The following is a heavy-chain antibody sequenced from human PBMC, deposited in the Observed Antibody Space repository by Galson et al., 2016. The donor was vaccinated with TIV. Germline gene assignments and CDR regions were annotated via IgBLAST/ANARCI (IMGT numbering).Heavy chain of an antibody. V-gene: IGHV1-18*01. J-gene: IGHJ6*02. D-gene: IGHD2-15*01. CDR2: ISAYNGNT. Sequence: SVKVSCKAFGYTFTSYGITWVRQAPGQGLEWMGWISAYNGNTKYAQKVQGRVTMTTDTSTNTAHLELRSLRFDDTAVYYCAREVLLGQVTRDFYHGIDVWGQGTTVTVSS. CDR3: AREVLLGQVTRDFYHGIDV. CDR1: GYTFTSYG.